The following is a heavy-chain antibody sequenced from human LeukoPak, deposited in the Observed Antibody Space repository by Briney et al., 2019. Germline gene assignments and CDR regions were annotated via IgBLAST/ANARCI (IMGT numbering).Heavy chain of an antibody. Sequence: SETLSLTCTVSGGSISSSSYYWGWIRQPPGKGLEWIGSIYYSGSTYYNPSLKSRVTISVDTSKNQFALKLSSVTAADTAVYYCARLYRYDFWSGYRAATPDFDYWGQGTLVTVSS. CDR1: GGSISSSSYY. D-gene: IGHD3-3*01. V-gene: IGHV4-39*01. CDR3: ARLYRYDFWSGYRAATPDFDY. CDR2: IYYSGST. J-gene: IGHJ4*02.